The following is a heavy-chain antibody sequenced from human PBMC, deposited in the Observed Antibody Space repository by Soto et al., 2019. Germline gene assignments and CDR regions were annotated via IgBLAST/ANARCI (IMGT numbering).Heavy chain of an antibody. V-gene: IGHV1-2*02. J-gene: IGHJ6*02. Sequence: ASVEVSCKASGYTFTGYYMHWVRQAPGQGLEWMGWINPNSGGTNYAQKFQGRVTMTRDTSISTAYMELSRLRSDDTAVYYCARDEVSDYGMDVWGQGTTVTVSS. CDR1: GYTFTGYY. D-gene: IGHD3-10*01. CDR3: ARDEVSDYGMDV. CDR2: INPNSGGT.